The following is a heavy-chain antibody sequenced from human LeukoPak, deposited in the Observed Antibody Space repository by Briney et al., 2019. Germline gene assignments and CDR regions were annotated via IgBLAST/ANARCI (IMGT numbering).Heavy chain of an antibody. CDR3: ARSYCGGDCYSVSDAFDI. D-gene: IGHD2-21*02. V-gene: IGHV1-46*01. CDR1: GYTFTSYY. CDR2: INPSGGST. Sequence: GASVKVSCKASGYTFTSYYMHWVRQAPGQGLEWMGIINPSGGSTSYAQKFQGRVTMTRDTSTSTVYMELSSLRSEDTAVYYCARSYCGGDCYSVSDAFDIWGQGTMVTVSS. J-gene: IGHJ3*02.